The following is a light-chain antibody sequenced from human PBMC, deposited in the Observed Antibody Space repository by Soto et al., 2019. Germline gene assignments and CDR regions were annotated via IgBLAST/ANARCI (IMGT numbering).Light chain of an antibody. Sequence: EIVLTQSPATLSLSPGERATLSCRASQSVSSFLTWYQQKLGQAPRLLIHDASKRATGIPARFSGSGSGTDFTLTISSLEPEDFAFYYCQQRSNWPPTFGQGTKLEIK. CDR1: QSVSSF. V-gene: IGKV3-11*01. J-gene: IGKJ2*01. CDR2: DAS. CDR3: QQRSNWPPT.